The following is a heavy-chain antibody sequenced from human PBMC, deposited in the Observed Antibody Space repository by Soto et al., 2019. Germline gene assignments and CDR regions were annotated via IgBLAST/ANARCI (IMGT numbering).Heavy chain of an antibody. J-gene: IGHJ4*02. V-gene: IGHV4-4*02. CDR2: IFYSGST. CDR1: GGSLSSSSW. D-gene: IGHD2-8*01. CDR3: VHHGGVPYYHDF. Sequence: QVQLQESGPGLVNPSGTLSLTCAVSGGSLSSSSWWIWVRQPPGKTLEWLGEIFYSGSTKYNPSLNSRVTISADQSKNDFSLRLSSVTAADTAVYYCVHHGGVPYYHDFWGQGMLVTVSS.